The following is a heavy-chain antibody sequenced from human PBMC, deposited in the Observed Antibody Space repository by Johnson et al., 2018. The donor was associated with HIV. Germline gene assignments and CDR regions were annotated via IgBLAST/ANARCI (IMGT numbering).Heavy chain of an antibody. Sequence: VQLVESGGGLVQPGRSLRLSCAASGFTFDDYAMHWVRQAPGKGLEWVTVIYSGGSTYYADSVKGRFTISRDNSKNTLYLQMNSLRAEYTAVYYCAKDRPLVVVTHDAFDIWGQGTMVTVSS. D-gene: IGHD2-21*02. CDR2: IYSGGST. CDR3: AKDRPLVVVTHDAFDI. CDR1: GFTFDDYA. J-gene: IGHJ3*02. V-gene: IGHV3-66*01.